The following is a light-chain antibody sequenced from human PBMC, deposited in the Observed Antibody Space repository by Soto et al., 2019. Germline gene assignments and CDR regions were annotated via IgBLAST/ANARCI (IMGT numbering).Light chain of an antibody. CDR2: DAS. CDR3: QQYDDWYT. CDR1: QSVRSK. Sequence: EIVMTQSPATLSVSPGERATLSCRASQSVRSKLAWYQQKPGQPPRLLIYDASTRATGIPARFSGSGSGTEFTLTISSLQSEDFVVYYCQQYDDWYTFGQGTKLEIK. J-gene: IGKJ2*01. V-gene: IGKV3-15*01.